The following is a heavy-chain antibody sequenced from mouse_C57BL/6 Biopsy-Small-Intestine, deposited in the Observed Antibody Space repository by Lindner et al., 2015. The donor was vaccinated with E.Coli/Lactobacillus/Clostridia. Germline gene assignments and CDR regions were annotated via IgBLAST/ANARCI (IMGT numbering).Heavy chain of an antibody. D-gene: IGHD3-2*02. CDR1: GYTFTDYN. CDR3: ARRQLNWFDY. V-gene: IGHV1-18*01. J-gene: IGHJ3*01. CDR2: VNPNSGGT. Sequence: VQLQESGPELVKPGASVRLPCKASGYTFTDYNMDWVKQSHVKSLEWIGDVNPNSGGTIYNQKFKGKATLTVDESSSTAYMELRSLTSEDTAVYYCARRQLNWFDYWGQGTLVTASA.